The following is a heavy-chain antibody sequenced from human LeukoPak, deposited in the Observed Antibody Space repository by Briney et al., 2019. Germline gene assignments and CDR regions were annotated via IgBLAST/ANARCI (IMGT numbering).Heavy chain of an antibody. CDR3: ARDAVVAATSSLDY. V-gene: IGHV1-69*13. D-gene: IGHD2-15*01. CDR1: GGTFSSYA. CDR2: IIPIFGTA. Sequence: ASVKVSCKASGGTFSSYAISWVRQAPGQGLEWMGGIIPIFGTANYAQMFQGRVTITADESTSTAYMELSSLRSEDTAVYYCARDAVVAATSSLDYWGQGTLVTVSS. J-gene: IGHJ4*02.